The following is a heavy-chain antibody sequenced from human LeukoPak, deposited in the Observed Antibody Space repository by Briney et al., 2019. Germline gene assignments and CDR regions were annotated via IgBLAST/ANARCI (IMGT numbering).Heavy chain of an antibody. J-gene: IGHJ4*02. Sequence: GGSLRLSCAASGFTFSSYAMSWVRQAPGKGLEWVSAISGSGGGTYYANSVKGRFTISRDNSRDTLYLKMNSLRAEDTAVYFCAKTPDYYGSGSSSYIDCWGQGTLVSASS. CDR1: GFTFSSYA. V-gene: IGHV3-23*01. CDR3: AKTPDYYGSGSSSYIDC. D-gene: IGHD3-10*01. CDR2: ISGSGGGT.